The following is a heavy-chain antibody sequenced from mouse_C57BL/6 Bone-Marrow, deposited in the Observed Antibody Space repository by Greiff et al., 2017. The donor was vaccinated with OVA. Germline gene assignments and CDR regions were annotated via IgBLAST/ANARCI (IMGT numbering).Heavy chain of an antibody. CDR1: GFTFSSYT. V-gene: IGHV5-9*01. CDR3: ARPYYGDALAMDY. J-gene: IGHJ4*01. D-gene: IGHD2-13*01. Sequence: EVMLVESGGGLVKPGGSLKLSCAASGFTFSSYTMSWVRQTPEKRLEWVATISGGGGNTYYPDSVKGRFTISRDNAKNTLYLQMSSLRSEDTALYYCARPYYGDALAMDYWGQGTSVTVSS. CDR2: ISGGGGNT.